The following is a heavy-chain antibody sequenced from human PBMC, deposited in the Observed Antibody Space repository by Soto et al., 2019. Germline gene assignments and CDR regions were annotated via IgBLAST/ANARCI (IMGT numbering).Heavy chain of an antibody. Sequence: QVQLVQSGAEVKTPGSSVEVSCKASGGIFSSFSITWVRQVPGHGLEWMGGIIPMTGTPNYAEKCQGRLTLTADASTRTAYLVLSSLQSEDTAAYYCARGPIFPGATSWLDPWGQGTVVIVSP. CDR3: ARGPIFPGATSWLDP. CDR1: GGIFSSFS. V-gene: IGHV1-69*01. J-gene: IGHJ5*02. D-gene: IGHD1-1*01. CDR2: IIPMTGTP.